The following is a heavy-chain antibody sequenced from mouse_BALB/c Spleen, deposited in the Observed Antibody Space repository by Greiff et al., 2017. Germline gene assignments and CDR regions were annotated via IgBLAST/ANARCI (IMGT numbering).Heavy chain of an antibody. J-gene: IGHJ2*01. CDR1: GFAFSSYD. CDR3: ARQLFDY. V-gene: IGHV5-12-1*01. CDR2: ISSGGGST. Sequence: EVQLVESGGGLVKPGGSLKLSCAASGFAFSSYDMSWVRQTLEKRLEWVAYISSGGGSTYYPDTVKGRFTISRDNAKNTLYLQMSSLKSEDTAMYYCARQLFDYWGQGTTLTVSS.